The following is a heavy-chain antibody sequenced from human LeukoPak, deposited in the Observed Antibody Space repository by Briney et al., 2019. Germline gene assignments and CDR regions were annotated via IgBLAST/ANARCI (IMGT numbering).Heavy chain of an antibody. Sequence: GRSLRLSCAASGFTFDDYAMHWVRQTPGKGLEWVSGISWNSVTIVYADSVKGRFTISRDNAKNSLYLQMNSLRAEDMALYYCAKDEFVASDFTGAFDIWGQGTMVIVSS. J-gene: IGHJ3*02. CDR1: GFTFDDYA. D-gene: IGHD2-8*02. CDR3: AKDEFVASDFTGAFDI. CDR2: ISWNSVTI. V-gene: IGHV3-9*03.